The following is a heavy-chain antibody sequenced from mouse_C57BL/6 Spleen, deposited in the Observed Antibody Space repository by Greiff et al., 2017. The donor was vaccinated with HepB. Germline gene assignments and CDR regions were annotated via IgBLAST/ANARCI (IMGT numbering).Heavy chain of an antibody. D-gene: IGHD2-4*01. CDR1: GYTFTSYW. V-gene: IGHV1-52*01. J-gene: IGHJ3*01. CDR2: IDPSDSET. Sequence: QVQLQQPGAELVRPGSSVKLSCKASGYTFTSYWMHWVKQRPIQGLEWIGNIDPSDSETHYNQKFKDKATLTVDKSSSTAYMQLSSLTSEDSAVYYCANFDYDAGFAYWGQGTLVTVSA. CDR3: ANFDYDAGFAY.